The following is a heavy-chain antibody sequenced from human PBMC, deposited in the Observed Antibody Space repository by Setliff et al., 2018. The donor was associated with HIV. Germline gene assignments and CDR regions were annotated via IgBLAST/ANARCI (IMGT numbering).Heavy chain of an antibody. CDR2: IYYSGSA. CDR3: VRGPQWLVQKGRVYYFDY. J-gene: IGHJ4*02. V-gene: IGHV4-30-4*08. Sequence: PSETLSLTCAVYGESLSDYFLSWIRQAPGKGLEWIGCIYYSGSAYYNPSLQRRVTISVDTSKNQVSLKLNSMTAADTAVYFCVRGPQWLVQKGRVYYFDYWGQGTLVTVSS. D-gene: IGHD6-19*01. CDR1: GESLSDYF.